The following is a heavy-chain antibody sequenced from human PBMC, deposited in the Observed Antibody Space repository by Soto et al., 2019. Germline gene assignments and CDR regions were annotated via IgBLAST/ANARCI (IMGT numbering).Heavy chain of an antibody. J-gene: IGHJ4*02. CDR2: IYSGGST. CDR1: GFTVSSNY. V-gene: IGHV3-53*01. CDR3: ARGLIGIAVAPSDY. Sequence: PGGSLRLSCAASGFTVSSNYMSWVRQAPGKGLEWVSVIYSGGSTYYADSVKGRFTISRDNSKNTLYLQMNSLRAEDTAVYYCARGLIGIAVAPSDYWGQGTLVTVSS. D-gene: IGHD6-19*01.